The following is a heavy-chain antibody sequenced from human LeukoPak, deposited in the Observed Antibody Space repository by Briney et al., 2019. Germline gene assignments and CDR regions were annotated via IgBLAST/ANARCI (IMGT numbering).Heavy chain of an antibody. CDR3: AKGLYGDTFLNWFDP. Sequence: GGSLRLSCAASGFTFSSYAMSWVRQAPGKGLKWVSGISGSGVSAYYTDSVKGRFTVSRDNSKNTMFLQMNSLRAEDTAVYYCAKGLYGDTFLNWFDPWGQGTLVTVSS. J-gene: IGHJ5*02. D-gene: IGHD2-21*01. V-gene: IGHV3-23*01. CDR1: GFTFSSYA. CDR2: ISGSGVSA.